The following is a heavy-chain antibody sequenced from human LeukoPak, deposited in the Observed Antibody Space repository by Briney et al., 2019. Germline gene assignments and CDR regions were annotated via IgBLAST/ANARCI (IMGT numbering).Heavy chain of an antibody. J-gene: IGHJ5*02. V-gene: IGHV1-2*02. CDR2: XGGT. Sequence: XGGTNYAQKFQGRGTMTSDTSISTAYMELSRLRSDDTAVYYCARGQTPIVVVPAAIDNWFDPWGQGTLVTVSS. D-gene: IGHD2-2*01. CDR3: ARGQTPIVVVPAAIDNWFDP.